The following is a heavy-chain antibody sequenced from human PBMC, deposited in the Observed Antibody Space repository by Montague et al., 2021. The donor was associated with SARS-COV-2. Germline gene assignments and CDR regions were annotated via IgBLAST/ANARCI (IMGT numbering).Heavy chain of an antibody. CDR3: AAGIGNNALAY. V-gene: IGHV3-53*04. Sequence: SLRLSLSASGFIVSGNYMSWVRQAPGKGLDWVSVIYTGGTTFFAGSVKGRFTISRHNADNTLYLQMNSLRDDDTAVYYCAAGIGNNALAYWGQGTLVTVSS. D-gene: IGHD1-14*01. CDR1: GFIVSGNY. CDR2: IYTGGTT. J-gene: IGHJ4*02.